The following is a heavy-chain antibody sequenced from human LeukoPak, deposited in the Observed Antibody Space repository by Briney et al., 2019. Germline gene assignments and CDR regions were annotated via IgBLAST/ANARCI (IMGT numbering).Heavy chain of an antibody. J-gene: IGHJ4*02. CDR3: ARLNSGYEDYYFDD. Sequence: SETLSLTCTVSGVTLTRSLSYWGWLPPPQGPELVWIINIYYTGRTDYSPSFDSLTAFSVDTPKNQFSLQLRTVTAADTAVYYCARLNSGYEDYYFDDWGQGTLGTVSS. V-gene: IGHV4-39*01. CDR2: IYYTGRT. D-gene: IGHD5-12*01. CDR1: GVTLTRSLSY.